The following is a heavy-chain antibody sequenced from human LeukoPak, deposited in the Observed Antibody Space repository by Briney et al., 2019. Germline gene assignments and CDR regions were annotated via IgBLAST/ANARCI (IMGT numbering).Heavy chain of an antibody. J-gene: IGHJ4*02. V-gene: IGHV4-31*03. CDR3: ARRLNKGGYFDC. CDR2: IYYSGTT. CDR1: GGSISSGGYY. Sequence: SETLSLTCTVSGGSISSGGYYWSWVRQHPGKGLEWIGFIYYSGTTYYNPSLKSRVVISVDASENQFSLRLSSVTAADTAMYYCARRLNKGGYFDCWGQGTLVTVSS. D-gene: IGHD5-12*01.